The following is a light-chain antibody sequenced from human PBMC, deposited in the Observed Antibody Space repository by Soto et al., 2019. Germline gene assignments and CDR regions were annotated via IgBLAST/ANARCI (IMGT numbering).Light chain of an antibody. J-gene: IGKJ5*01. CDR1: QSVSSN. V-gene: IGKV3-11*01. CDR2: GAS. Sequence: EIVMTQSPATLSVSPGERATLSCRASQSVSSNLAWYQQKPGQAPRLLIYGASTRATGIPDRFSGSGSGTDCTITISSLEPEDCELYYCQQRSNWPITFGQGTRLEIK. CDR3: QQRSNWPIT.